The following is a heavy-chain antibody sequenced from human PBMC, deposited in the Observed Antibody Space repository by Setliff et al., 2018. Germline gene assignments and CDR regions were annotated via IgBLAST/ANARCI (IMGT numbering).Heavy chain of an antibody. CDR1: GGSISSYY. CDR3: ARKGISALSGAFDM. D-gene: IGHD1-26*01. CDR2: IYTSGST. J-gene: IGHJ3*02. V-gene: IGHV4-4*07. Sequence: SETLSLTCTVSGGSISSYYWSWTRQPAGKGLEWIGRIYTSGSTNYNPSLKSRVTMSVDTSKNQFSLKLSSVTAADTAVYYCARKGISALSGAFDMWGQGTMVTVSS.